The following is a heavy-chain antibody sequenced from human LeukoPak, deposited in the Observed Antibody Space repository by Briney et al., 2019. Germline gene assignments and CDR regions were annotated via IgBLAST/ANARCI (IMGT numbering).Heavy chain of an antibody. D-gene: IGHD2-2*01. CDR1: GFIVSNNY. J-gene: IGHJ3*02. CDR3: ARDGPLGYCSSTSCSNDAFDI. CDR2: LYNAGST. Sequence: GGSLRLSCVASGFIVSNNYMSWVRQAPGKGLEWVSVLYNAGSTYYAESVKGRFTISRDNSKNSLYLQMNSLRAEDTAVYYCARDGPLGYCSSTSCSNDAFDIWGQGTMVTVSS. V-gene: IGHV3-53*01.